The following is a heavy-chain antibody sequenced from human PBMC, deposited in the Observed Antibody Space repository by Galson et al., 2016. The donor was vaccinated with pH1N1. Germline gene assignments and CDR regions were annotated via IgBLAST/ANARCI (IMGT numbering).Heavy chain of an antibody. V-gene: IGHV1-46*03. Sequence: SVKVSCKASGYTFTSHYFHWVRQAPGQGLEWMGVIDPSNGGTAFAQKLQGLVTMTRDTSTSTVYMELRGLKSEDTAVYYCIRDLGRLRDFWGQGTLVTVSS. CDR2: IDPSNGGT. D-gene: IGHD7-27*01. CDR3: IRDLGRLRDF. CDR1: GYTFTSHY. J-gene: IGHJ4*02.